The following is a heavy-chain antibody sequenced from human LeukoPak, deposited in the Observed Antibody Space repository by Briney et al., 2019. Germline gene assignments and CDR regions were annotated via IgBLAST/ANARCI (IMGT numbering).Heavy chain of an antibody. J-gene: IGHJ6*02. CDR1: GFTFSSYG. CDR3: AKTLGDYYYYYGMDV. CDR2: ISYDGSNK. V-gene: IGHV3-30*18. Sequence: GRSLRLSCAASGFTFSSYGMHWVRQAPGKWLEWEAVISYDGSNKYYADSVKGRFTISRDNSKNTPYLQMNSLRAEDTAVYYCAKTLGDYYYYYGMDVWGQGTTVTVSS. D-gene: IGHD4-17*01.